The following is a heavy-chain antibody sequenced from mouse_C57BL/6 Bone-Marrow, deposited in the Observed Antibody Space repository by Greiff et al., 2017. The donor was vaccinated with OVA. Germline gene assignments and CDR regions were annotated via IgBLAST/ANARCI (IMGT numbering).Heavy chain of an antibody. V-gene: IGHV1-81*01. CDR3: ARRGATVVATPFAY. D-gene: IGHD1-1*01. CDR1: GYTFTSYG. J-gene: IGHJ3*01. CDR2: IYPRSGNT. Sequence: QVHVKQSGAELARPGASVKLSCKASGYTFTSYGISWVKQRTGQGLEWIGEIYPRSGNTYYNEKFKGKATLTADKSSSTAYMELRSLTSEDSAVYFGARRGATVVATPFAYWGQGTLVTVSA.